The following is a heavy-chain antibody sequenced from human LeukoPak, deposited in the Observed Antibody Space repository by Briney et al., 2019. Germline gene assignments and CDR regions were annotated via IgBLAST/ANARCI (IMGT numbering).Heavy chain of an antibody. Sequence: GGSLRLSCAASGFTFSNVWMNWIRQAPGKGLEWVGRIKSKTAGGTIDYAAPVKGRFIISRDDSRNTLYLQMNSLKTEDTGVYYCTTRAITPFGGIIINDCWGQGTLVTVSS. D-gene: IGHD3-16*02. V-gene: IGHV3-15*07. J-gene: IGHJ4*02. CDR1: GFTFSNVW. CDR2: IKSKTAGGTI. CDR3: TTRAITPFGGIIINDC.